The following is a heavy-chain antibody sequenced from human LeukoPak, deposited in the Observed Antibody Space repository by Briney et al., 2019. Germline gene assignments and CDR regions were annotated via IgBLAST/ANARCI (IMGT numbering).Heavy chain of an antibody. CDR2: IYYTGRT. J-gene: IGHJ4*02. CDR1: GGSISSYY. CDR3: ARYHNTGLDY. D-gene: IGHD3-9*01. V-gene: IGHV4-59*01. Sequence: SETLSLTCTVSGGSISSYYWGWMRQPPGKGLEWIGYIYYTGRTSYNPSLKSRITIPVDTSKNQFSLNLNSVTAADTAVYYCARYHNTGLDYWGQGSLVTVSS.